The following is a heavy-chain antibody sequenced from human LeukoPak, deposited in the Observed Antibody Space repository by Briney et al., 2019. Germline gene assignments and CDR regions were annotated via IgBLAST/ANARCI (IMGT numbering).Heavy chain of an antibody. CDR3: ARDLGDSSGYSNYYYYYMDV. Sequence: SETLSLTCTVSGGSISSGSYYWSWIRQPAGKGLEWIGRIYTSGSTNYNPSLKSRVTISVDTSKNQFSLKLSSVTAADTAVYYCARDLGDSSGYSNYYYYYMDVWGKGTTVTISS. V-gene: IGHV4-61*02. D-gene: IGHD3-22*01. CDR1: GGSISSGSYY. CDR2: IYTSGST. J-gene: IGHJ6*03.